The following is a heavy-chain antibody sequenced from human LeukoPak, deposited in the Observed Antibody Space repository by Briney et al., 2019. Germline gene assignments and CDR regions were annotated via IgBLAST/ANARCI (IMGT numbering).Heavy chain of an antibody. CDR1: GFTFSNYA. J-gene: IGHJ4*02. D-gene: IGHD3-9*01. CDR3: AKWGDYDVLTGYYVSDY. CDR2: ITGSGGNT. Sequence: PGGSLRLSCAASGFTFSNYAMSWVRQAPGKGLEWVSAITGSGGNTHYADSVKGRFTISRDNSKNTLYLQMNSLRAEDTAVYYCAKWGDYDVLTGYYVSDYWGQGTLVTVSS. V-gene: IGHV3-23*01.